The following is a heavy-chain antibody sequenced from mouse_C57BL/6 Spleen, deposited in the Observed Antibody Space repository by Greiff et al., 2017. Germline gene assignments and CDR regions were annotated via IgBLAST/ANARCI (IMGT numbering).Heavy chain of an antibody. J-gene: IGHJ3*01. CDR3: TRKSDTAQATFAY. CDR2: IDPETGGT. CDR1: GYTFTDYE. Sequence: VQLQQSGAELVRPGASVTLSCKASGYTFTDYEMHWVKQTPVHGLEWIGAIDPETGGTAYNQKFKGKAILTADKAYSTVYMKLRSLTSEDSDVYYCTRKSDTAQATFAYWGQGTLVTVSA. V-gene: IGHV1-15*01. D-gene: IGHD3-2*02.